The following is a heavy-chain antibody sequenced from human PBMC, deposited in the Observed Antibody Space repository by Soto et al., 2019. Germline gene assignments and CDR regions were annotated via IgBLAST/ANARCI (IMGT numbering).Heavy chain of an antibody. CDR2: ISGSGGST. Sequence: GGSLRLSCAASGFTFIRYAMSWVRQAPGKGLEWVSAISGSGGSTYYADSVKGRFTISRDNSKNTLYLQMNSLRAEDTATYYCARDFYGMDVWGQGTTVTVSS. CDR1: GFTFIRYA. V-gene: IGHV3-23*01. CDR3: ARDFYGMDV. J-gene: IGHJ6*02.